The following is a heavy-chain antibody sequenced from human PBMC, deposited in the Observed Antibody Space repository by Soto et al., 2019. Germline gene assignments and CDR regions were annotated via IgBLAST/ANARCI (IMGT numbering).Heavy chain of an antibody. Sequence: ASVKVSCKASGYTFTSYDINWVRQATGQGLEWMGWMNPNSGNTGYAQKFQGRVTMTRNTSISTAYMELSSLRSEDTAVYYCARRTGYCTNGVCHYYYYYMDVWGKGTTVTVSS. J-gene: IGHJ6*03. V-gene: IGHV1-8*02. CDR2: MNPNSGNT. CDR1: GYTFTSYD. CDR3: ARRTGYCTNGVCHYYYYYMDV. D-gene: IGHD2-8*01.